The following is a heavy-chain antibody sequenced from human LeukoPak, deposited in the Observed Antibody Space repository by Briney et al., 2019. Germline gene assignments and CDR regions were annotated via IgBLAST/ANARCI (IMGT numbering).Heavy chain of an antibody. V-gene: IGHV1-24*01. J-gene: IGHJ4*02. CDR3: ATEINITMNSEYFVGYYFDY. CDR2: FDPEDGET. Sequence: ASVKVSCKVSGYTLTELSMHWVRQAPGKGLEWMGGFDPEDGETIYAQKFQGRVTMTEDTSTDTAYMELSSLRSEDTAVYYCATEINITMNSEYFVGYYFDYWGQGTLVTVSS. D-gene: IGHD3-22*01. CDR1: GYTLTELS.